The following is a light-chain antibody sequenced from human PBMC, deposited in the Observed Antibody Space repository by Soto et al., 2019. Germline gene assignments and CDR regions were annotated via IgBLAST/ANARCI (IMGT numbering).Light chain of an antibody. CDR1: QSVNSNY. Sequence: EIVLTQSPGTLSLSPGERATLSCRASQSVNSNYLAWYRQKPGQAPRLLIHGASSRATGIPGSFSGSGSGTDITRTSTKLEAEDFAVYYCQQYGSSPWTFGQGTKVEIK. J-gene: IGKJ1*01. V-gene: IGKV3-20*01. CDR3: QQYGSSPWT. CDR2: GAS.